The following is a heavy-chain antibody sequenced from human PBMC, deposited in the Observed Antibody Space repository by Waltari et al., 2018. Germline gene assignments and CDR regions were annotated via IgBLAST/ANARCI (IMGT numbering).Heavy chain of an antibody. D-gene: IGHD3-10*01. CDR1: GYTFTSYG. CDR3: AREAYYYGSGDRDYYYYYMDV. J-gene: IGHJ6*03. CDR2: ISAYNGNT. Sequence: QVQLVQSGAEVKKPGASVKVSCKASGYTFTSYGISWVRQAPGQGLEWMGWISAYNGNTNYAQKLQGRVTMTTDTSTSTAYMELRSLRSDDTAVYYCAREAYYYGSGDRDYYYYYMDVWGKGTTVTVSS. V-gene: IGHV1-18*01.